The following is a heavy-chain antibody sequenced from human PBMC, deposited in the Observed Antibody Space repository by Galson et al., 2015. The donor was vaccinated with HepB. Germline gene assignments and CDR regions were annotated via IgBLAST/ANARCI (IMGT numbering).Heavy chain of an antibody. CDR3: AIGGMAAFGGPTFDY. V-gene: IGHV1-18*01. J-gene: IGHJ4*02. D-gene: IGHD3-16*01. CDR1: GYTFTTYG. CDR2: ITTYNGNT. Sequence: SVKVSCKASGYTFTTYGVSWVRQAPGKGLEWMGRITTYNGNTDYARKLRGRVTMTTDTSTNTAYMEMKSLRSDDTAMYYCAIGGMAAFGGPTFDYWGQGTLVTVSS.